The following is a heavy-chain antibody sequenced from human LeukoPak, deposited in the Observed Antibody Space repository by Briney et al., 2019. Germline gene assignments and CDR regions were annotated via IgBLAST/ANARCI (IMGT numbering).Heavy chain of an antibody. CDR1: SGSISSYY. CDR3: AAEGRYYYDSSGYYSRFDY. D-gene: IGHD3-22*01. J-gene: IGHJ4*02. Sequence: SETLSLTCTVSSGSISSYYWSWIRQPPGKGLEWIGYIYYSGSTNYNPSLKSRVTISVDTSKNQFSLKLSSVTAADTAVYYCAAEGRYYYDSSGYYSRFDYWGQGTLVTVSS. V-gene: IGHV4-59*01. CDR2: IYYSGST.